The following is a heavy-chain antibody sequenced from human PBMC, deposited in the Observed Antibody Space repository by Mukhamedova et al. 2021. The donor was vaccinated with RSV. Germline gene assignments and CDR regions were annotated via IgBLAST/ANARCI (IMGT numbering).Heavy chain of an antibody. CDR2: FDPEDGAT. Sequence: HWVRQAPGKGLEWMGGFDPEDGATIYAQKFQGRVTMTEDTSTDTAYMELSSLRSEDTAVYYCATIPSIAVAGTYYYYGMDVWDQG. CDR3: ATIPSIAVAGTYYYYGMDV. D-gene: IGHD6-19*01. J-gene: IGHJ6*02. V-gene: IGHV1-24*01.